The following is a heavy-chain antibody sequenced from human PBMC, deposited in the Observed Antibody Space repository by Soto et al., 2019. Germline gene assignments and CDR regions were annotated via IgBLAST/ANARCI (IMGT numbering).Heavy chain of an antibody. J-gene: IGHJ6*02. CDR1: GFTFSDHY. D-gene: IGHD3-16*01. Sequence: QMQLVESGGGLVEPGGSLRLSCAASGFTFSDHYMSWIRQAPGKGLEWVSYISRTGTTIYYADSVRGRFIISRDNSKNSLYLQMDSLRAEDTAMYYCGRDPELWDENVATRPSTYYYGMDVWGQGTTVTVSS. CDR3: GRDPELWDENVATRPSTYYYGMDV. V-gene: IGHV3-11*01. CDR2: ISRTGTTI.